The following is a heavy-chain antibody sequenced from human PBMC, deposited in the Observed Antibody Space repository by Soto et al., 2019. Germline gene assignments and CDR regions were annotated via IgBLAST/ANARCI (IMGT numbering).Heavy chain of an antibody. V-gene: IGHV1-69*06. CDR2: IIPLYRTV. Sequence: QAHLAQSGAEVKKPGSSVTVSCKASGGTFNSYGISWVRQAPGQGLDWMGVIIPLYRTVNYAQKFQGRVSITADKSTRTAYMDLNSLRSEDTAVYYCARVRVIRGVIPSHFGLWGQGTQVTVSS. CDR3: ARVRVIRGVIPSHFGL. J-gene: IGHJ4*02. D-gene: IGHD3-10*01. CDR1: GGTFNSYG.